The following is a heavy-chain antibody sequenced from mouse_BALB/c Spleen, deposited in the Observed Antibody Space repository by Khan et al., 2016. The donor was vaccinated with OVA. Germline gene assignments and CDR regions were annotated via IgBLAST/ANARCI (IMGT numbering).Heavy chain of an antibody. V-gene: IGHV1-39*01. CDR1: GYSFTGYN. CDR3: ASRFAY. Sequence: VQLQQSGPELEKPGASVKISCKASGYSFTGYNMNWVKQSNGKSLEWIGNIDPYSGGTSYNQKFKGKATLTVDKSSSTAYMQLKSLTSEDSAVYYCASRFAYWGQGTLVTVSA. CDR2: IDPYSGGT. J-gene: IGHJ3*01.